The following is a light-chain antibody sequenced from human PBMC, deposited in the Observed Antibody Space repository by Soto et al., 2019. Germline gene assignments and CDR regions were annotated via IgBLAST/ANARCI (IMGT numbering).Light chain of an antibody. V-gene: IGLV1-40*01. CDR1: SSNIGAGYD. CDR3: SLYTSENTYV. J-gene: IGLJ1*01. Sequence: QSVLTQPPSVSGAPGQRVTISCTGSSSNIGAGYDVHWYQQPPGTAPKLIIYEARNRPSGVPDRFSGSKSGNTASLTISGLQAADEADYYWSLYTSENTYVFGTGTKVTVL. CDR2: EAR.